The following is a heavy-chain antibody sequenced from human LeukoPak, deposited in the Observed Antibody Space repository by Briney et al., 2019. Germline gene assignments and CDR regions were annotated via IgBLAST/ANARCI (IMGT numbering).Heavy chain of an antibody. CDR2: IYYSGST. CDR1: GGSISSGDDY. Sequence: SETLSLTCTVSGGSISSGDDYWSWIRQPPGKGLEWIGYIYYSGSTYYNPSLKSRVTISVDTSKNQFSLKLSSVTAADTAVYYCARENGALVDYWGQGTLVTVSS. V-gene: IGHV4-30-4*01. D-gene: IGHD4-17*01. CDR3: ARENGALVDY. J-gene: IGHJ4*02.